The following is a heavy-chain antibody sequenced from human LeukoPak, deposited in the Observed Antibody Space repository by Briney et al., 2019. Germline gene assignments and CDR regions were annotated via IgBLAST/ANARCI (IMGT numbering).Heavy chain of an antibody. CDR1: GGSISSGGYY. J-gene: IGHJ6*02. D-gene: IGHD4-23*01. V-gene: IGHV4-31*03. Sequence: TLSLTCTVSGGSISSGGYYWSWIRQHPGKGLEWIGYIYYSGSTYYNPSLKSRVTISVDTSKNQFSLKLSSVTAADTAVYYCARDRSHGGNSHYYYGMDVWGQGTTVTVSS. CDR3: ARDRSHGGNSHYYYGMDV. CDR2: IYYSGST.